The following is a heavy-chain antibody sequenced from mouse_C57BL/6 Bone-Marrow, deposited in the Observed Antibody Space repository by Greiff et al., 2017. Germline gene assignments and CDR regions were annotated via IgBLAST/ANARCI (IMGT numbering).Heavy chain of an antibody. J-gene: IGHJ4*01. CDR1: GFTFSSYA. D-gene: IGHD1-1*01. CDR3: ARGGTTVVARGYAMDY. V-gene: IGHV5-4*01. CDR2: ISDGGSYT. Sequence: EVQLVESGGGLVKPGGSLKLSCAASGFTFSSYAMSWVRQTPEKRLEWVATISDGGSYTYYPDNVKGGFTISRDNAKNNLYLQMSHLKSEDTAMYYCARGGTTVVARGYAMDYWGQGTSVTVSS.